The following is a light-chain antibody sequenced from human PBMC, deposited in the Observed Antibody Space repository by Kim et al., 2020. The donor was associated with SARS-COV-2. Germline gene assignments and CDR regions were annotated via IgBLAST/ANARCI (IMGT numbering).Light chain of an antibody. CDR1: QSISTY. V-gene: IGKV1-39*01. CDR2: GAS. J-gene: IGKJ4*01. Sequence: DIQMTQSPSSLSASVRDRVTITCRASQSISTYLNWYQQKPGKAPKLLIYGASTLQSGVPSRFSGSGSGTDFTLTISSLQVEDFATYYCQQSYSTSTFGGGTKVDIK. CDR3: QQSYSTST.